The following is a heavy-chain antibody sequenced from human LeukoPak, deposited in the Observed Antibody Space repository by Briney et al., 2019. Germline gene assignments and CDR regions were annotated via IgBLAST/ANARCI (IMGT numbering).Heavy chain of an antibody. CDR3: ASPTYHYESSGYLGAYYLDY. CDR1: GGTFSSYA. J-gene: IGHJ4*02. CDR2: IIPIFGTA. D-gene: IGHD3-22*01. Sequence: ASVKVSCKASGGTFSSYAISWVRQAPGQGLEWMGGIIPIFGTANYAQEFQGRVTITADESTSTAYMELSSLRSEDTAVYYCASPTYHYESSGYLGAYYLDYWGQGTLVTVSS. V-gene: IGHV1-69*13.